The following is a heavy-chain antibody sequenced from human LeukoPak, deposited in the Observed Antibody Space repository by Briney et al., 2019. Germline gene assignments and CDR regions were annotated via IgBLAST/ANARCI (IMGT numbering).Heavy chain of an antibody. V-gene: IGHV3-23*01. J-gene: IGHJ4*02. Sequence: GGSLRLSCAASGFPFSTYAMSWVRQAPGKGLEWVSAVSGSGGSTYYADSVKGRFTISRDNSKNTLYLQMNSLRAEDTAVYYCAKWDCSSTSCLSNYFDYWGQGTLVTVSS. CDR1: GFPFSTYA. CDR2: VSGSGGST. CDR3: AKWDCSSTSCLSNYFDY. D-gene: IGHD2-2*01.